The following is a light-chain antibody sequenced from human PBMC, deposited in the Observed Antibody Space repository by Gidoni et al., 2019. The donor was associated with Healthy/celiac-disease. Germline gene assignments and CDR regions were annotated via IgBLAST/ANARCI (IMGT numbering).Light chain of an antibody. J-gene: IGLJ3*02. V-gene: IGLV1-47*02. CDR1: SSNIGSNY. CDR3: AAWDDSLSGPGV. CDR2: SNN. Sequence: SVLTQPPSASGTPGQRVTISCSGSSSNIGSNYVYWYQQLPGTAPKLLIYSNNQRPSGVPDRFSGSKSGTSASLAISGLLSEDEADYYCAAWDDSLSGPGVFGGGTKLTVL.